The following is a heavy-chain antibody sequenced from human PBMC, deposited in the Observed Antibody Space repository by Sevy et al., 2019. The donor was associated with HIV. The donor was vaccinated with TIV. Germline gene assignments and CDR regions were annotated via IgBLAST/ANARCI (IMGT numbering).Heavy chain of an antibody. CDR1: GFTFSSYA. J-gene: IGHJ5*02. V-gene: IGHV3-23*01. Sequence: GGSLRLSCAASGFTFSSYAMSWVRQAPGKGLEWVSAISGSGGSTYYADSVKGRFTISRDNSKNTLYLQMNSLRAEDTAVYYCAKEVAQWLPHWYNWFDPWGQGTLVTVSS. D-gene: IGHD6-19*01. CDR2: ISGSGGST. CDR3: AKEVAQWLPHWYNWFDP.